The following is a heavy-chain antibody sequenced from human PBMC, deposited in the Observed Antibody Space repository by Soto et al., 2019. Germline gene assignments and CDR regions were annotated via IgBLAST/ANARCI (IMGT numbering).Heavy chain of an antibody. Sequence: PSETLSLTCAVSGGSISSGGYSWSWIRQPPGKGLEWIGYIYHSGSTNYNPSLKSRVTISVDSSKNQFSLKLTSVTAADTAVYYCASGGTFSRVPLYFGQGTLVTVSS. CDR3: ASGGTFSRVPLY. V-gene: IGHV4-30-2*02. CDR1: GGSISSGGYS. J-gene: IGHJ4*02. D-gene: IGHD2-2*01. CDR2: IYHSGST.